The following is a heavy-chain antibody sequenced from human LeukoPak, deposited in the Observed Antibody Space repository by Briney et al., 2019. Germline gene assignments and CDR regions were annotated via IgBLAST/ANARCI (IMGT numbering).Heavy chain of an antibody. Sequence: ASVKVSCKASGYTFTNYAMNWVRQAPGQRPEWMGWINAGNGKTKFSQNFQGRVTITRDTSASTAYMELSSLRSGDTAVYYCARGIWSSHNKEYYFDYWGQRTLVTVSS. CDR1: GYTFTNYA. CDR2: INAGNGKT. D-gene: IGHD3-3*01. V-gene: IGHV1-3*01. J-gene: IGHJ4*02. CDR3: ARGIWSSHNKEYYFDY.